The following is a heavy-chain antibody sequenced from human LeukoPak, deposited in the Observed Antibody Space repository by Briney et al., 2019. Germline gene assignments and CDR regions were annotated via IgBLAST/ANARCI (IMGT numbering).Heavy chain of an antibody. CDR2: ITSGGGFK. D-gene: IGHD3-22*01. V-gene: IGHV3-11*04. J-gene: IGHJ4*02. CDR3: ARVRPGSSGSYYRTS. CDR1: GFPFSDFH. Sequence: GGSLRLSCVGAGFPFSDFHMSWIRQAPGKGLEWVSYITSGGGFKYYADSVKGRFSISRDDSKNSVFMQMNSLRVEDTAVYYCARVRPGSSGSYYRTSWGQGTLVTVSS.